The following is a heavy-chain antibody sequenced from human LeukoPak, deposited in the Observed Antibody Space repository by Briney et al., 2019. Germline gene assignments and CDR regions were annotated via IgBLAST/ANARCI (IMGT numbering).Heavy chain of an antibody. CDR3: ARRRRSSENWFDP. J-gene: IGHJ5*02. CDR2: IYPGDSDP. CDR1: GYSFTSYW. D-gene: IGHD6-19*01. Sequence: GESLKISCKGSGYSFTSYWIGWVRPMPGKGLEWMGIIYPGDSDPRYSPSFQGQVTISADKSISTAYLQWSSLKASDTAMYYCARRRRSSENWFDPWGQGTLVTVSS. V-gene: IGHV5-51*01.